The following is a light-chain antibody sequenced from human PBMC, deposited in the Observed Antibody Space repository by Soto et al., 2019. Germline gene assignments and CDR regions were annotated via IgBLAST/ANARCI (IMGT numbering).Light chain of an antibody. CDR1: SSDVGGYNY. CDR3: CSSAGSYTSV. V-gene: IGLV2-11*01. Sequence: QSALTQPRSVSGSPGQSVTISCTGTSSDVGGYNYVSWYQQHPGKAPELMIYDVSKRPSGVPDRFSGSKSGNTASLTISGLQAEDEADYYCCSSAGSYTSVFGGGTKLTVL. J-gene: IGLJ3*02. CDR2: DVS.